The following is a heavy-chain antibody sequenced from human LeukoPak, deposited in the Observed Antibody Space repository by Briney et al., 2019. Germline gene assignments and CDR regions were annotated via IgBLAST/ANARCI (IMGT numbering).Heavy chain of an antibody. V-gene: IGHV4-4*07. J-gene: IGHJ5*02. D-gene: IGHD3-3*01. Sequence: SETLSLTCTVSGGSISSYYWSWIRQPAGKGLEWIGRIYTSGSTNYNPSLKSRVTISVDTSKNQFSLKLSSVTAADTAVYYCARGHYDFWSGYWFDPWGQGTLVTVSS. CDR3: ARGHYDFWSGYWFDP. CDR1: GGSISSYY. CDR2: IYTSGST.